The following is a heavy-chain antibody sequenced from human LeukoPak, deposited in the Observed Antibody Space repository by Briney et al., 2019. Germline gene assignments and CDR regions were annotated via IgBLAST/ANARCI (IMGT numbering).Heavy chain of an antibody. J-gene: IGHJ2*01. D-gene: IGHD1-26*01. V-gene: IGHV1-3*01. CDR2: ISAGNGNT. Sequence: EASVKVSCKASGYTFTSYAMHWVRQAPGQRLEWMGWISAGNGNTKYSQKFQGRVTITRDTSASTAYMELSSLRSEDTAVYYCARDHWELLSSYWYFDLWGRGTLVTVSS. CDR3: ARDHWELLSSYWYFDL. CDR1: GYTFTSYA.